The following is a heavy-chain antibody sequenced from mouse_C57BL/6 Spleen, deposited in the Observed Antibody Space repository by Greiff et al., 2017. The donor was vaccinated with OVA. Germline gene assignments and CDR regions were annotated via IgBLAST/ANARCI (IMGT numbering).Heavy chain of an antibody. CDR1: GYAFSSSW. D-gene: IGHD2-1*01. CDR3: ARQSFTYGNYDY. CDR2: IYPGDGDT. J-gene: IGHJ2*01. Sequence: DQLQQSGPELVKPGASVKISCKASGYAFSSSWMNWVKQRPGKGLEWIGRIYPGDGDTNYNGKFKGKATLTAAKSSSPAYMQLSSLTSEDSAVYFCARQSFTYGNYDYGGQGTTLTVSS. V-gene: IGHV1-82*01.